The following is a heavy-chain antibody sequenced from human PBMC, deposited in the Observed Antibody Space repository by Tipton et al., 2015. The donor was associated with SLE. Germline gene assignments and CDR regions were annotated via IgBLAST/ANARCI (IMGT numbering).Heavy chain of an antibody. CDR1: GDSISSGSYY. Sequence: TLSLTCIVSGDSISSGSYYWSWIRQPPGKGLEWIGSIYYSGSTYYNPSLKSRVTISVDTSKNQFSLKLSSVTAADTAVYYCARGIAAPGWFDPWGQGTLVTVSS. CDR2: IYYSGST. D-gene: IGHD6-13*01. V-gene: IGHV4-39*07. CDR3: ARGIAAPGWFDP. J-gene: IGHJ5*02.